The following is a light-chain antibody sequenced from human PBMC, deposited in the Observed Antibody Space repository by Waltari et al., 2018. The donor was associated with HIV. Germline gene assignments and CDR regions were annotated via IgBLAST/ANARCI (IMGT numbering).Light chain of an antibody. Sequence: QSALTQPASVSGSPGQSITISCTGTSSDVGFYNFVSWYQQHPGKAPTLVIYDVTNRPSGVSNRCPGSKSGNTASLTISGLQAEDEADYYCTSYTTSSTPFYVFATGTKVTVL. CDR2: DVT. J-gene: IGLJ1*01. V-gene: IGLV2-14*01. CDR1: SSDVGFYNF. CDR3: TSYTTSSTPFYV.